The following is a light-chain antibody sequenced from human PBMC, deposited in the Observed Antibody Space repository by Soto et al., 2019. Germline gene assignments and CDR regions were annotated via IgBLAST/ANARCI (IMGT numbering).Light chain of an antibody. V-gene: IGKV3-20*01. Sequence: IVLTQSPGTLSLSPGERATLSCRASQSVSSSYLAWYQQKAGQAPRLLIYGASSRATGIPDRFSGSGSGTDFTLTISRLEPEDFAVYYCQQYGSSWTFGQGTKVEIK. CDR2: GAS. CDR1: QSVSSSY. J-gene: IGKJ1*01. CDR3: QQYGSSWT.